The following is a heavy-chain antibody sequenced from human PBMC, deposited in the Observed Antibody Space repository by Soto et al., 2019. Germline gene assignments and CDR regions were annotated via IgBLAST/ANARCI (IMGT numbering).Heavy chain of an antibody. CDR2: IYYSGST. Sequence: QVQLQESGPGLVKPSQTLSLTCTVSGGSISSGGYYWSWIRQHPGKGLEWIGYIYYSGSTYYNPSLRSRVTISVDTSKNQFSLKLSSVTAADTAVYYCARASIGLGSSYGLIWGQGTLVTVSS. V-gene: IGHV4-31*03. J-gene: IGHJ4*02. D-gene: IGHD5-18*01. CDR1: GGSISSGGYY. CDR3: ARASIGLGSSYGLI.